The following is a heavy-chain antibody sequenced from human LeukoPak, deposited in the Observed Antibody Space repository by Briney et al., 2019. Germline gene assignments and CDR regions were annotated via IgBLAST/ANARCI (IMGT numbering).Heavy chain of an antibody. CDR1: GGSVGSGDYY. J-gene: IGHJ4*02. Sequence: PSETLSLTCTVSGGSVGSGDYYWGWIRQPPGKGLEWIGTIYYSGSTYYNTSLKSRVTISVDMSNNQFSLKLNSVTAADMAVYFCARHDYGDYGPFDCWGQGTLVTVSS. CDR2: IYYSGST. V-gene: IGHV4-39*01. CDR3: ARHDYGDYGPFDC. D-gene: IGHD4-17*01.